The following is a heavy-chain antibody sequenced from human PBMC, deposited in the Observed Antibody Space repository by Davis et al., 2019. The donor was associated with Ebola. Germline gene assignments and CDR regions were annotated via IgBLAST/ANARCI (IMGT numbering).Heavy chain of an antibody. J-gene: IGHJ4*02. V-gene: IGHV4-38-2*02. CDR1: GYSVGRGFT. CDR2: IYHSGVT. CDR3: ARGDSYYDPSGYYAGPEAPDH. Sequence: MPSETLSLTCTVSGYSVGRGFTWGWIRQPPGKGLEWIRSIYHSGVTNYKPSLKSRVTISLDTSKNQFSLKLTSVTAADTAMYYCARGDSYYDPSGYYAGPEAPDHWGQGTLVSVSS. D-gene: IGHD3-22*01.